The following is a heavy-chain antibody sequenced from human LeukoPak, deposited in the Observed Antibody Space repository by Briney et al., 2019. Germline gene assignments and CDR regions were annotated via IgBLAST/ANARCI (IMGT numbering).Heavy chain of an antibody. V-gene: IGHV3-48*01. D-gene: IGHD6-13*01. Sequence: GGSLRLSRAASGFTFSIDSLNWVGQAPGKELEWVSYITSDRRTISYADPVKGRFTISRDNDKRLLYLQMDSLRAGDTAIYYCARSTSGTFDYLGQGMLVTVSS. CDR1: GFTFSIDS. CDR3: ARSTSGTFDY. CDR2: ITSDRRTI. J-gene: IGHJ4*02.